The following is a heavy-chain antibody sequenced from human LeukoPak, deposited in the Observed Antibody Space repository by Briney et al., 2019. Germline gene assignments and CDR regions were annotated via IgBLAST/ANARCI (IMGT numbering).Heavy chain of an antibody. Sequence: GGCLRLSCAASGFTFSSYGMRWVRQAPGKGLEWVAVIWYDGRNKYYADSVKGRLTISRDTSKNTLYLQMNSLRTEDTAVYYCARGEYSGGWYYDDWGQGTLVTVSS. CDR1: GFTFSSYG. J-gene: IGHJ4*02. D-gene: IGHD6-19*01. V-gene: IGHV3-33*01. CDR2: IWYDGRNK. CDR3: ARGEYSGGWYYDD.